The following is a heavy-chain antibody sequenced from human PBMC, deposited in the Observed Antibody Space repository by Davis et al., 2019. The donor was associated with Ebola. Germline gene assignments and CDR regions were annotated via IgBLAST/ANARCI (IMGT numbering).Heavy chain of an antibody. Sequence: GESLKISCAASGFTFSDYYMSWIRQAPGKGLEWVSYISSSSSYKNYADSVKGRFTISRDNAKNSLYLQMNSLRAEDTAVYYCARNQVVVAATSYGMDVWGQGTTVTVSS. CDR1: GFTFSDYY. CDR3: ARNQVVVAATSYGMDV. J-gene: IGHJ6*02. D-gene: IGHD2-15*01. CDR2: ISSSSSYK. V-gene: IGHV3-11*06.